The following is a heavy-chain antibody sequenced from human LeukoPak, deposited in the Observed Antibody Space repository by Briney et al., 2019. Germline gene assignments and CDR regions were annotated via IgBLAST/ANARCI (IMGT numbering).Heavy chain of an antibody. CDR1: RGSVSISSYY. D-gene: IGHD4-17*01. J-gene: IGHJ4*02. V-gene: IGHV4-39*01. CDR3: ARHDSAFGDHGPYYLDY. Sequence: SETLSLTCTVSRGSVSISSYYWGWIRQPPGQGLEWIGNIYYTGITYYNPSLKSRVTISVDTSKNQFSLKVSFVTAADTAVYYCARHDSAFGDHGPYYLDYWGQGTLVTVSS. CDR2: IYYTGIT.